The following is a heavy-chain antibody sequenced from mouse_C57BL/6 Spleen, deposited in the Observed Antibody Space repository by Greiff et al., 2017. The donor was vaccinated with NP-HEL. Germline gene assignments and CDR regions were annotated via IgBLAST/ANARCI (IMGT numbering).Heavy chain of an antibody. V-gene: IGHV1-54*01. Sequence: QVQLQQSGPELVRPGTSVKVSCKASGYAFTNYLIEWVKQRPGQGLEWIGVINPGSGGTHYNQKFKGKATMTADKSSSTAYMQLSSLTSEDSAFDCCTRVGVVDYWGQGTTLTVSS. CDR1: GYAFTNYL. CDR2: INPGSGGT. CDR3: TRVGVVDY. J-gene: IGHJ2*01.